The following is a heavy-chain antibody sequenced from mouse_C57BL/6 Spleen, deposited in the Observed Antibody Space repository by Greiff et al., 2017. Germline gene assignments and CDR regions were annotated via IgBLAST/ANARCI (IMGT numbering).Heavy chain of an antibody. CDR1: GFTFSDYG. J-gene: IGHJ2*01. Sequence: EVKVEESGGGLVKPGGSLKLSCAASGFTFSDYGMHWVRQAPEKGLEWVAYISSGSSTIYYADTVKGRFTLSRDNAKNTLFLQMTSLRSEDTAMYYCARRDYYGSFFDYWGQGTTLTGSS. CDR3: ARRDYYGSFFDY. CDR2: ISSGSSTI. D-gene: IGHD1-1*01. V-gene: IGHV5-17*01.